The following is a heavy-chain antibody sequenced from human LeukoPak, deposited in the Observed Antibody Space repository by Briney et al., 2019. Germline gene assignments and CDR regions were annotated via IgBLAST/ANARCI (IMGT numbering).Heavy chain of an antibody. CDR2: MNPNSGNT. J-gene: IGHJ4*02. Sequence: ASVKVSCKASGYTFTSYDINWVRQATGQGLEWMGWMNPNSGNTGYAQKFQGRVTMTRNTSISTAYMELSSPRSEDTAVYYCARGLVATLGVDYWGQGTLVTVSS. V-gene: IGHV1-8*01. D-gene: IGHD5-12*01. CDR3: ARGLVATLGVDY. CDR1: GYTFTSYD.